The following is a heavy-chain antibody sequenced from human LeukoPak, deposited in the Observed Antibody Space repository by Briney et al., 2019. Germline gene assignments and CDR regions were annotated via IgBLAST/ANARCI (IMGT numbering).Heavy chain of an antibody. J-gene: IGHJ4*02. D-gene: IGHD6-19*01. CDR2: IYYSGST. V-gene: IGHV4-59*01. Sequence: SETLSLTCTGSMSSYYWSWIRQPPGKELEWIGYIYYSGSTNYNPSFKSRVTISVDTSKNQFSLKLSSVTAADTAVYYCAIFSGWSKSFDYWGQGTLVTVSS. CDR3: AIFSGWSKSFDY. CDR1: SMSSYY.